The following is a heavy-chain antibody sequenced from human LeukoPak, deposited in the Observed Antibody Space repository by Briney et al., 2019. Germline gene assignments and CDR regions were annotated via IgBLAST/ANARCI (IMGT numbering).Heavy chain of an antibody. V-gene: IGHV3-64*01. Sequence: GGSLRLSCAASGFTFSSYAMHWVRQAPGKGLEYVSATSSNGGSTYYANSVKGRFTISRDNSKNTLYLQMGSLRAEDMAVYYCARSKGIAVAGTNLRYYYYYGMDVWGQGTTVTVSS. CDR2: TSSNGGST. D-gene: IGHD6-19*01. CDR3: ARSKGIAVAGTNLRYYYYYGMDV. J-gene: IGHJ6*02. CDR1: GFTFSSYA.